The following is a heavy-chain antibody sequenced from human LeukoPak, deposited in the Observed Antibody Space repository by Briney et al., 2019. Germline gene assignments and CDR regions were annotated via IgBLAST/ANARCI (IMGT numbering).Heavy chain of an antibody. D-gene: IGHD3-22*01. CDR3: AKNSGYSEIDY. CDR1: GFTFSSYG. Sequence: GGSLRLSCAASGFTFSSYGMQWVRQAPGKGMEWVAVIWYDGSNKYYADSVKGRFTISRDNSKNTLYLQMNSLRAEDTAVYYCAKNSGYSEIDYWGQGTLVTVSS. CDR2: IWYDGSNK. V-gene: IGHV3-33*06. J-gene: IGHJ4*02.